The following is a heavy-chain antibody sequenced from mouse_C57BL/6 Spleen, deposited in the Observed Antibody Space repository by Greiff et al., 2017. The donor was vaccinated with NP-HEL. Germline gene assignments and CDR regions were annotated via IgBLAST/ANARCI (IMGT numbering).Heavy chain of an antibody. Sequence: EVHLEESGGGLMKPGGSVKLSCAASGFTFSDYGMHWVRQAPEKGLEWVAYISSGSSTIYYADTVKGRFTISRDKAKNTLFLQMTSLRSEDTAMYYCEVYGGYWGQGTTLTVSS. V-gene: IGHV5-17*01. CDR2: ISSGSSTI. J-gene: IGHJ2*01. CDR1: GFTFSDYG. D-gene: IGHD1-2*01. CDR3: EVYGGY.